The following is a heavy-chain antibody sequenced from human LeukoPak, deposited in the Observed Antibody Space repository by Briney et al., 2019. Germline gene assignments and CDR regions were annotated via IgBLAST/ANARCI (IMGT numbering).Heavy chain of an antibody. CDR3: ATLGYCSSTSCYGGGAFDI. J-gene: IGHJ3*02. V-gene: IGHV1-24*01. CDR2: FDPEDGET. Sequence: GGSLRLSCAASGFPFSSSWMNWVRQAPGKGLEWMGGFDPEDGETIYAQKFQGRVTMTEDTSTDTAYMELSSLRSEDTAVYYCATLGYCSSTSCYGGGAFDIWGQGTMVTVSS. CDR1: GFPFSSSW. D-gene: IGHD2-2*01.